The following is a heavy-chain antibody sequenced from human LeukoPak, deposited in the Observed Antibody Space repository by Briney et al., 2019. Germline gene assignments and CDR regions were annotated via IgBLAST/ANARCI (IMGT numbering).Heavy chain of an antibody. CDR3: ARRNDFGI. Sequence: SETLSLTCTVSGGPMSADHWNWIRQPPGKGLEWIGHVYYSGNTNYNPSLKSRVTISIDTSKNQFSLKLRSVTAADTAVYYCARRNDFGIWGQGTMVTVSS. CDR1: GGPMSADH. J-gene: IGHJ3*02. V-gene: IGHV4-59*08. CDR2: VYYSGNT.